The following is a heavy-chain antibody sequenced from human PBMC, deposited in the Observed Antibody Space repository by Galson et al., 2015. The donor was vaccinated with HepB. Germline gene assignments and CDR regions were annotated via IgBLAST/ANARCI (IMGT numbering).Heavy chain of an antibody. V-gene: IGHV1-69*13. CDR1: GGAFSTYA. J-gene: IGHJ4*02. CDR2: ITPVFGTA. CDR3: AREGIAGPTNPMDY. Sequence: SVKVSCKASGGAFSTYAINWVRQAPGQGLEWMGGITPVFGTANYAQKFQGRVTITADESTRTAYMELSSLRSEDTAVYYCAREGIAGPTNPMDYWGQGTLVTVSS. D-gene: IGHD6-13*01.